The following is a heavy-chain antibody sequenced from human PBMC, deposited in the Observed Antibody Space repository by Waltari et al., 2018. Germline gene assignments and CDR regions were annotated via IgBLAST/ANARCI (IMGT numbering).Heavy chain of an antibody. V-gene: IGHV4-39*01. CDR1: GGSISSSSYY. CDR3: ARFGELLSPATNDY. CDR2: IYYSGST. Sequence: QLQLQESGPGLVKPSETLSLTCTVSGGSISSSSYYWGWIRQPPGKGLEWIGSIYYSGSTYYNPSLKSRVTISVDTSKNQFSLKLSSVTAADTAVYYCARFGELLSPATNDYWGQGTLVIVSS. D-gene: IGHD3-10*01. J-gene: IGHJ4*02.